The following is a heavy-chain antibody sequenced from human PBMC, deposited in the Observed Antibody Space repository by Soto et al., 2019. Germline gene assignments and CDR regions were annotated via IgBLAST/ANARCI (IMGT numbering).Heavy chain of an antibody. CDR3: AHRVLRTVFGLVTTTAIYFDF. CDR2: IYWDDDK. CDR1: GFSLTTSGVG. Sequence: QITLNESGPTVVRPTETLTLTCRFSGFSLTTSGVGVGWIRQSPGKAPEWLALIYWDDDKRYSASLKSRLTITKDPSKNQVVLTVSDLDPTDTATYYCAHRVLRTVFGLVTTTAIYFDFWGQGNPVAVSS. V-gene: IGHV2-5*02. D-gene: IGHD3-3*01. J-gene: IGHJ4*02.